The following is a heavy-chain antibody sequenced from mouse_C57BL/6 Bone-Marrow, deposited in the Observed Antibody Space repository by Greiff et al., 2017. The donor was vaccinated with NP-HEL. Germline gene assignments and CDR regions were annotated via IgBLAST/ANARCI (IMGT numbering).Heavy chain of an antibody. CDR3: AGGSSYVNAMDY. V-gene: IGHV5-17*01. D-gene: IGHD1-1*01. J-gene: IGHJ4*01. CDR2: ISSGSSTI. CDR1: GFTFSDYG. Sequence: EVKLVESGGGLVKPGGSLKLSCAASGFTFSDYGMHWVRQAPEKGLEWVAYISSGSSTIYYADTVKGRFTISRDNAKNTLFLQMTSLRSEDTAMYYCAGGSSYVNAMDYWGQGTSVTVSS.